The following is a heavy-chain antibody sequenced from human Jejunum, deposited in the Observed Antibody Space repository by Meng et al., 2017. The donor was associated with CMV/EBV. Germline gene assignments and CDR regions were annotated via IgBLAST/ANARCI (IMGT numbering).Heavy chain of an antibody. CDR3: ARGPGASTREGFDY. Sequence: QGHLQGSGPGLGQPSYTLSLTCTFSGGSVNNYDWRWIRQSAGKGLEWIGRFYSSDTYNYHPSLDSRVTMSLDTSKNQFSLNLRSVTAADTATYYCARGPGASTREGFDYWGLGTLVTVSS. J-gene: IGHJ4*02. D-gene: IGHD1-26*01. CDR1: GGSVNNYD. CDR2: FYSSDTY. V-gene: IGHV4-4*07.